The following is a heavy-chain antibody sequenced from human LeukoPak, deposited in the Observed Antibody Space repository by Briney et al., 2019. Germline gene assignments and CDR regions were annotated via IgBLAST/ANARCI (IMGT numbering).Heavy chain of an antibody. CDR3: ARGAPLTTVTENWFDP. CDR2: IYYSGST. CDR1: GGSISSYY. D-gene: IGHD4-17*01. V-gene: IGHV4-59*01. J-gene: IGHJ5*02. Sequence: SETLSLTCTVSGGSISSYYWSWIRQPPGKGLEWIGYIYYSGSTNYNPSLKSRVTISVDTSKNQFSLKLSSVTAADTAVYYCARGAPLTTVTENWFDPWGQGTLVTVSS.